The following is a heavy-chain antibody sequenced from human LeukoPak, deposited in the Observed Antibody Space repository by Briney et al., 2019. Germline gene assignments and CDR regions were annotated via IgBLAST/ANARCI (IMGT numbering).Heavy chain of an antibody. CDR2: ISAYNGDT. V-gene: IGHV1-18*01. J-gene: IGHJ5*02. Sequence: ASVKVSCKASGYTFTSYGINWVRQAPGQGLEWMGWISAYNGDTNYAQKLQGRVTMTTDTSTSTAYMELRSLRSDDTAVYYCARDIKRSRARWENLGFDPWGQGTLVTVSS. D-gene: IGHD1-14*01. CDR1: GYTFTSYG. CDR3: ARDIKRSRARWENLGFDP.